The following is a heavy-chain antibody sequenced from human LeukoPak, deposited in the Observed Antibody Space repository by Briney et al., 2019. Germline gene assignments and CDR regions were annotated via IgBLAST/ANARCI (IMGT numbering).Heavy chain of an antibody. V-gene: IGHV4-34*01. J-gene: IGHJ3*02. CDR2: INHSGST. CDR1: GGSFSGYY. CDR3: ARLPVTMIVVVITGGAFDI. Sequence: PSETLSLTCAVYGGSFSGYYWSWIRQPPGKGLEWIGEINHSGSTNYNPSLKSRVTISVDTSKNQFSLKLSSVTAADTAVYYCARLPVTMIVVVITGGAFDIRGQGTMVTVSS. D-gene: IGHD3-22*01.